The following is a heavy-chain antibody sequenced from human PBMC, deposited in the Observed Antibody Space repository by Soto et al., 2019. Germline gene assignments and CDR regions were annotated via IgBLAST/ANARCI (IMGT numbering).Heavy chain of an antibody. J-gene: IGHJ6*04. D-gene: IGHD4-4*01. CDR3: ARDPPLLDYNGGLDV. CDR1: GLFVSTNY. Sequence: GSLRLSCVASGLFVSTNYMTWVRPAPGKGLEWVSVNYPGGGTYYADSLRGRFTSSIDSTRNTVYLQMNSLRGEDSGVYYCARDPPLLDYNGGLDVWGKGTTVTVSS. V-gene: IGHV3-66*01. CDR2: NYPGGGT.